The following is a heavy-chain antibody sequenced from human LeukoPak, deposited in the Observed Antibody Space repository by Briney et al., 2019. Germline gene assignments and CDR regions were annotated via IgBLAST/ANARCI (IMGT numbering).Heavy chain of an antibody. CDR3: ARGRIVGATAENFQH. V-gene: IGHV3-53*01. J-gene: IGHJ1*01. CDR2: IYSGGST. D-gene: IGHD1-26*01. Sequence: PGGSLRLSCAASGFTVSSNYMSWVRQAPGKGLEWVSVIYSGGSTYYADSVKGRFTISSDNSKNTLYLQMNSLRAEDTAVYYCARGRIVGATAENFQHWGQGTLVTVSS. CDR1: GFTVSSNY.